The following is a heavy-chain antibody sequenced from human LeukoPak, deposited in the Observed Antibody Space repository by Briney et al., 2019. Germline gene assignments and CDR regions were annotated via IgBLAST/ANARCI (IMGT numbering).Heavy chain of an antibody. J-gene: IGHJ6*02. CDR3: ARWGRVRGVNNYYYYGMDV. V-gene: IGHV3-48*04. Sequence: GGSQRLSCAASGFTFSSYSMNWVRQAPGKGLEWVSYISSSSSTIYYADSVKGRFTISRDNAKNSLYLQMNSLRAEDTAVYYCARWGRVRGVNNYYYYGMDVWGQGTTVTVSS. D-gene: IGHD3-10*01. CDR1: GFTFSSYS. CDR2: ISSSSSTI.